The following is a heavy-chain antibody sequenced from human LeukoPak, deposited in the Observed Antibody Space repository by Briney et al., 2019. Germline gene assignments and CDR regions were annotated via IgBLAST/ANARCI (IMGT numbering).Heavy chain of an antibody. CDR1: GFTFSSYW. V-gene: IGHV3-74*01. J-gene: IGHJ4*02. CDR3: AKGGGYAGYGY. D-gene: IGHD5-12*01. Sequence: GGSLRLSCAASGFTFSSYWMHWVRQRPGKGLVRVSRLNEDGSYIDYADSVKGRFTISRDNAKNTLYLQMNSLRVEDTAVYYCAKGGGYAGYGYWGQGTLVTVSS. CDR2: LNEDGSYI.